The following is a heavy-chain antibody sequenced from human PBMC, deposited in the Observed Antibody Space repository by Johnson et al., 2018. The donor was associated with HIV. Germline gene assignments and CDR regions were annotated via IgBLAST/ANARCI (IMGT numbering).Heavy chain of an antibody. Sequence: VQLVESGGGLVKPGGSLRLSCAASGFSFTNAWMSWVRQAPGKGLEWVGRIKSKTDGGTTDYAAPVKGRFTISRDDSKNTLYLQMNSLKTEDTAVYYCTTDRATYDAFDIWGQGTMVTVSS. D-gene: IGHD1-26*01. V-gene: IGHV3-15*01. J-gene: IGHJ3*02. CDR3: TTDRATYDAFDI. CDR1: GFSFTNAW. CDR2: IKSKTDGGTT.